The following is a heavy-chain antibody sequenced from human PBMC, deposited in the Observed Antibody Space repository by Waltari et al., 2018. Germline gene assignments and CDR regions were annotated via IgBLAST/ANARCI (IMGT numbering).Heavy chain of an antibody. CDR3: ARAGDSSSWYVDTIPYFDY. Sequence: QVQLVQSGAEVKKPGSSVKVSCKASGGTFSSYAISWVRQAPGQGLEWMGGIIPILGIANYAQKFQGRVTITADKATSTAYMELSSLRSEDTAVYYCARAGDSSSWYVDTIPYFDYWGQGTLVTVSS. V-gene: IGHV1-69*10. CDR1: GGTFSSYA. CDR2: IIPILGIA. J-gene: IGHJ4*02. D-gene: IGHD6-13*01.